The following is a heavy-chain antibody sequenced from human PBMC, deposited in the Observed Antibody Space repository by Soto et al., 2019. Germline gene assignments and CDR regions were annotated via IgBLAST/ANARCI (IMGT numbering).Heavy chain of an antibody. J-gene: IGHJ5*01. V-gene: IGHV4-59*01. Sequence: QVQLQESGPGLVKPSETLSLTCTVSGGSISSYYWSWIRQPPGKGLEWIGFIFYSGSTSYKPSLKRSVSISIHTPEYQSSLTLNSVTAAPTSVYYCATMRGAPVPGFDSWGQGTLVAVPS. CDR1: GGSISSYY. CDR2: IFYSGST. D-gene: IGHD2-2*01. CDR3: ATMRGAPVPGFDS.